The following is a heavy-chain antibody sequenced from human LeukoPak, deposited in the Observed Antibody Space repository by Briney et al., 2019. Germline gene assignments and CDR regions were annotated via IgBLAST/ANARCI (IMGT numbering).Heavy chain of an antibody. CDR2: IYPRDGST. J-gene: IGHJ4*02. V-gene: IGHV1-46*01. CDR3: ARDPEGFDY. Sequence: ASVKVSCKASGYTFTSNYIHWVRQAPGQGLEWVGMIYPRDGSTSYAQKFQGRVTVTMDTSTSTVHLDLSGLRSEDTAVYYCARDPEGFDYWGQGTLVTVSS. CDR1: GYTFTSNY.